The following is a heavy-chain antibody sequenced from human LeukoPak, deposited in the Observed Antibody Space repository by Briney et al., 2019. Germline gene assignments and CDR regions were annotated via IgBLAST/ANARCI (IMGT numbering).Heavy chain of an antibody. CDR1: GYTFTGYY. Sequence: ASVKVSCKASGYTFTGYYMHWVRQAPGQGLEWMGWINPNSGGTNYAQKFQGRVTMTRDTSISTAYMELSRLRSDDTAVYYRARGGDYYDSSGYYRTWGQGTLVTVSS. J-gene: IGHJ5*02. D-gene: IGHD3-22*01. CDR2: INPNSGGT. CDR3: ARGGDYYDSSGYYRT. V-gene: IGHV1-2*02.